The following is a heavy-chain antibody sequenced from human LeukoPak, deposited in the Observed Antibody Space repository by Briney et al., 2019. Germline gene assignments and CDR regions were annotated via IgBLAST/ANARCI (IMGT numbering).Heavy chain of an antibody. CDR3: ARRRFLEWLSPRDAFDI. Sequence: PSETLSLTCAVYGGSFSGYYWSWIRQPPGKGLEWIGEINHSGSTNYNPSLKSRVTISVDTSKNQFSLKLSSVTAADTAVYYCARRRFLEWLSPRDAFDIWGQGTMVTVSS. V-gene: IGHV4-34*01. J-gene: IGHJ3*02. CDR1: GGSFSGYY. D-gene: IGHD3-3*01. CDR2: INHSGST.